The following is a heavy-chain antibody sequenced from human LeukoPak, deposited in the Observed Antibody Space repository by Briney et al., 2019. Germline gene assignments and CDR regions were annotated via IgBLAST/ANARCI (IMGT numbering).Heavy chain of an antibody. CDR3: ARHNYYDSSAYYYAFDY. J-gene: IGHJ4*02. CDR1: GGSMSSYY. V-gene: IGHV4-59*08. D-gene: IGHD3-22*01. Sequence: SETLSLTCTVSGGSMSSYYWSWIRQPPGKGLEWIGYIYYSGSTKYNPALRSRVTISVDTSKNEFSLKLSSVTAADTAVYYCARHNYYDSSAYYYAFDYWGQGTLVTVSS. CDR2: IYYSGST.